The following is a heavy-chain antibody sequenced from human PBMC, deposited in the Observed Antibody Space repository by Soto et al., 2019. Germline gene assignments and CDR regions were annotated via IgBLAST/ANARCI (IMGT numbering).Heavy chain of an antibody. V-gene: IGHV3-7*03. D-gene: IGHD6-19*01. CDR3: ARDGPFISVAAPAFQYAMDV. CDR1: SLTFSSYW. CDR2: IKQDGSEN. Sequence: DVRLVESGGGLVQPGGSLRLSCAASSLTFSSYWLSWVRQAPGRGQEWVATIKQDGSENYHVDSVKGRFTISRDNAKNSLYLQMSSLRADDTAVYYCARDGPFISVAAPAFQYAMDVWGQGTTVTVS. J-gene: IGHJ6*02.